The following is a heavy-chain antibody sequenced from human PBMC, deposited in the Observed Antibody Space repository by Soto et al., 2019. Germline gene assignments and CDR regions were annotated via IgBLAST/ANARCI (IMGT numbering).Heavy chain of an antibody. V-gene: IGHV4-59*08. J-gene: IGHJ3*02. Sequence: SETLSLTCTVSGGSISSYYWSWIRQPPGKGLEWIGYIYYSGSTNYNPSLKSRVTISVDTSKNQLSLKLSSVTAADTAVYYCVRHIGYCSGGSCYSGAFDIWGQGTMVTVSS. CDR3: VRHIGYCSGGSCYSGAFDI. CDR2: IYYSGST. D-gene: IGHD2-15*01. CDR1: GGSISSYY.